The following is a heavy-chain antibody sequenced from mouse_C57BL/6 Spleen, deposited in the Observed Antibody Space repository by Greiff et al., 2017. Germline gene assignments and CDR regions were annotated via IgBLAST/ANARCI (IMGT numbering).Heavy chain of an antibody. CDR1: GYTFTDYY. CDR2: INPNNGGT. V-gene: IGHV1-26*01. Sequence: VQLQQSGPELVKPGASVKISCKASGYTFTDYYMNWVKQSHGKSLEWIGDINPNNGGTSYNQKFKGKATLTVDKSSSTAYMELRSLTSEDSAVYYCARNIAYWGQGTLVTVSA. J-gene: IGHJ3*01. CDR3: ARNIAY.